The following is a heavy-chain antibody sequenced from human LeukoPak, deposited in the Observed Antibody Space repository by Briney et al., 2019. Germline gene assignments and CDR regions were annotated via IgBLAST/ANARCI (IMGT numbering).Heavy chain of an antibody. Sequence: GESLKISCKGSGYSFTSYWIGWVRQMPGKGLEWMGIIYPGDSDTRYSPSFQGQVTISADKSISTAYLQWSSLKASDTAMYYCARGLPYYDSSGYRDAFDIWGQGTMVTVSS. CDR2: IYPGDSDT. V-gene: IGHV5-51*01. D-gene: IGHD3-22*01. CDR1: GYSFTSYW. CDR3: ARGLPYYDSSGYRDAFDI. J-gene: IGHJ3*02.